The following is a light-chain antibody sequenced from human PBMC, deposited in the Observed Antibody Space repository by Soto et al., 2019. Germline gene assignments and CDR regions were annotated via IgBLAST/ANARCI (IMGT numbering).Light chain of an antibody. CDR1: SSNIGAGYD. J-gene: IGLJ2*01. Sequence: QSVLTQPPSVSGAPGQSVTISCTGSSSNIGAGYDVHWYQHLPGRAPKLLIYGNTNRPSGVPDRFSGSKSGTSASLAITGLQAEDEADYYCLSFDSSLSVVFGGGTKLTVL. CDR3: LSFDSSLSVV. CDR2: GNT. V-gene: IGLV1-40*01.